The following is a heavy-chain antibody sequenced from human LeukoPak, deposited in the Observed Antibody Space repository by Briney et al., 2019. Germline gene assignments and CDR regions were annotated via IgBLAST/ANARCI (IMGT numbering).Heavy chain of an antibody. CDR2: IKQDGSEK. Sequence: GGSLRLSCAASGFTFSSYAMSWVRQAPGKGLEWVANIKQDGSEKYYVDSVKGRFTISRDNAKNSLYLQMNSLRAEDTAVYYCARVGRYLYAFDIWGQGTMVTVSS. V-gene: IGHV3-7*01. D-gene: IGHD3-9*01. CDR1: GFTFSSYA. J-gene: IGHJ3*02. CDR3: ARVGRYLYAFDI.